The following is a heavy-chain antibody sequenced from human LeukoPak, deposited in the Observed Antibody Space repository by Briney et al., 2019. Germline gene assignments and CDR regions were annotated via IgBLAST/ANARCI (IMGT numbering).Heavy chain of an antibody. CDR1: GFTFDDYA. D-gene: IGHD6-13*01. CDR2: ISWNSGSI. V-gene: IGHV3-9*01. Sequence: PGGSLRLSCAASGFTFDDYAVHWVRQAPGKGLEWVSGISWNSGSIGYADSVKGRFTISRDNAKNSLYLQMNSLRAEDTALYYCAKGAAADPENWFDPWGQGTLVTVSS. J-gene: IGHJ5*02. CDR3: AKGAAADPENWFDP.